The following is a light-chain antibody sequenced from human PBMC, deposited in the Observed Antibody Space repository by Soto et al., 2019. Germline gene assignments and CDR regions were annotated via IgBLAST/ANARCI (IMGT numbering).Light chain of an antibody. CDR2: EVN. V-gene: IGLV2-14*01. CDR3: SAYTISSTRV. J-gene: IGLJ3*02. CDR1: DNDIGRYNY. Sequence: QSALTQPASVSGSPGQSITIFCTGTDNDIGRYNYVSWYQQYPGRAPKLIIYEVNNRPSGISYRFSGPKSGNTASLTISGLQAEDEADYYCSAYTISSTRVFGGGTKLTVL.